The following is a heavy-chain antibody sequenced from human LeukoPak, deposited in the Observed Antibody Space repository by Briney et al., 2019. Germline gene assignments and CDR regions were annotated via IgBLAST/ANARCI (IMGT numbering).Heavy chain of an antibody. Sequence: ASVKVSCKASGYTFTDYYIHWVRQAPGQGLEWMGCIKPNSGGTKYAQTFQGRVTMTGDTSINTAYMELSTLTYDDTAVYYCAGLPRYNWNEPLDYWGQGTLVTVSS. CDR2: IKPNSGGT. V-gene: IGHV1-2*02. J-gene: IGHJ4*02. CDR1: GYTFTDYY. CDR3: AGLPRYNWNEPLDY. D-gene: IGHD1-20*01.